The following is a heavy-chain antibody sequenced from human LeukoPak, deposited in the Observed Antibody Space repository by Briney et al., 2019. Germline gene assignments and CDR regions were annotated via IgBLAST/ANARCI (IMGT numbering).Heavy chain of an antibody. V-gene: IGHV3-74*01. Sequence: GRCLRPVRAAAALTFSSFWTHWVRPAPGERLVWVSRINSDGSSTSYADSVKSRFTISRDNAKNTLYLQMNSLRAEDTGVYYCARGWRGDYWGQGTLVTVSS. CDR3: ARGWRGDY. J-gene: IGHJ4*02. CDR1: ALTFSSFW. D-gene: IGHD2-15*01. CDR2: INSDGSST.